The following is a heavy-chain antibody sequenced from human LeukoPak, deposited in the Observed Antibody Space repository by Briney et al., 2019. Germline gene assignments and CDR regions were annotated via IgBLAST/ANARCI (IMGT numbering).Heavy chain of an antibody. J-gene: IGHJ6*03. CDR1: GGSISSYY. CDR2: IYYSGST. D-gene: IGHD5-18*01. Sequence: SETLSLTCTVSGGSISSYYWSWIRQPPGKGLEWIGYIYYSGSTNYNPSLKSRVTISVDTSKNQFSLKLSSVTAADTAVYYCARGGYSYGYYMDIWGKGTTVTVSS. CDR3: ARGGYSYGYYMDI. V-gene: IGHV4-59*01.